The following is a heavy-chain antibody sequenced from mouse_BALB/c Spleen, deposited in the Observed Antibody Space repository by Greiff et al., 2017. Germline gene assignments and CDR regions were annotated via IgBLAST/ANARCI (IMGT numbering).Heavy chain of an antibody. J-gene: IGHJ2*01. CDR3: AREVGLRFDY. CDR2: ISTYYGDA. D-gene: IGHD2-4*01. V-gene: IGHV1S137*01. Sequence: QVQLQQSGAELVRPGVSVKISCKGSGYTFTDYAMHWVKQSHAKSLEWIGVISTYYGDASYNQKFKGKATMTVDKSSSTAYMELARLTSEDSAIYYCAREVGLRFDYWGQGTTLTVSS. CDR1: GYTFTDYA.